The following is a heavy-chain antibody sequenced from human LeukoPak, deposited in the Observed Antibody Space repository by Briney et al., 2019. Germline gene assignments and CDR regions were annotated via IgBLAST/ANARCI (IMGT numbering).Heavy chain of an antibody. J-gene: IGHJ3*02. Sequence: GGSLRLSCTASGFTFSTYEMNWVRPAPGKGLEWISYISGSGSSIFYADSLQGRFTVSRDNAKNPVYLQMNSLRAEDTAVYYCAREGGFGYDDAFDTCGHGTTVTVSS. CDR3: AREGGFGYDDAFDT. V-gene: IGHV3-48*03. CDR2: ISGSGSSI. CDR1: GFTFSTYE. D-gene: IGHD3-16*02.